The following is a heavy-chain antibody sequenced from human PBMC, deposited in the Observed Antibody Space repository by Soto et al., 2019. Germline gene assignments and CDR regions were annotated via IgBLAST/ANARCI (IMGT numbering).Heavy chain of an antibody. J-gene: IGHJ6*04. V-gene: IGHV1-24*01. CDR3: ATVYTAAWSTPNYCDMDV. CDR2: FHPEDGQT. CDR1: GYTLTELS. D-gene: IGHD3-16*01. Sequence: ASVEVSCKVSGYTLTELSIHWVREAPGKGVDWLGGFHPEDGQTLYAPKFQARATMTEDTSTDTAYMDLSSLSSEDTAVYYCATVYTAAWSTPNYCDMDVWGKGTTVTVSS.